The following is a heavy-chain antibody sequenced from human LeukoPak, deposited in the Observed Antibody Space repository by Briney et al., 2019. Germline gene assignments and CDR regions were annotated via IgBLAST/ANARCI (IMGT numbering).Heavy chain of an antibody. J-gene: IGHJ4*02. CDR2: IKQDGSEK. Sequence: PGGSLRLSCAASGFTFSNYWMSWVRQAPGRGPEWVANIKQDGSEKYSVDSVKGRFTISRDNAKNSLYLEMNDRRGEDTAIYYCARDKVGGPTNFDYWGQGTLVTVSS. V-gene: IGHV3-7*03. D-gene: IGHD3-3*01. CDR1: GFTFSNYW. CDR3: ARDKVGGPTNFDY.